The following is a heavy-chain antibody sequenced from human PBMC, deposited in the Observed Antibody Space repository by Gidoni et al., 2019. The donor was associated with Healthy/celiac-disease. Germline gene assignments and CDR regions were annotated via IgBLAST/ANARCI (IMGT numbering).Heavy chain of an antibody. CDR1: GFTFSRYA. D-gene: IGHD3-22*01. V-gene: IGHV3-23*01. Sequence: EVQLLESGGGLVQPGGSLRLSCAASGFTFSRYAMSWVRQAPGKGLEWVSAISGSGGSTYYADSVKGRFTISRDNSKNTLYLQMNSLRAEDTAVYYCAKIWHSSGYFDYWGQGTLVTVSS. J-gene: IGHJ4*02. CDR2: ISGSGGST. CDR3: AKIWHSSGYFDY.